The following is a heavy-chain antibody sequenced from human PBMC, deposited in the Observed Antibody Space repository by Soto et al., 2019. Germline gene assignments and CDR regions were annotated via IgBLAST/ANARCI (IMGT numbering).Heavy chain of an antibody. CDR1: GGSISSNTFY. CDR3: ARQGAYGDFGRFYFDF. D-gene: IGHD4-17*01. J-gene: IGHJ4*01. CDR2: IFYSGNT. Sequence: SETLSLTCTVSGGSISSNTFYWGWIRQPPGKGLEWIGSIFYSGNTYYNPSLKSRVTTSVDTSKKESSLELTSVTAADTAVYYCARQGAYGDFGRFYFDFWGHGILVTVSS. V-gene: IGHV4-39*01.